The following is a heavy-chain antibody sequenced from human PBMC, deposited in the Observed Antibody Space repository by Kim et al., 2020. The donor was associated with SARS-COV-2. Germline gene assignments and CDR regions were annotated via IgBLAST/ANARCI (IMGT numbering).Heavy chain of an antibody. CDR1: GSSISSSNW. Sequence: SETLSLTCAVSGSSISSSNWWSWVRQPPGKGLEWIGEIYHSGSTNYNPSLKSRVTISVDKSKNQFSLKLSSVTAADTAVYYCACYDSGMTFDIWGQGTMVTVSS. J-gene: IGHJ3*02. CDR2: IYHSGST. D-gene: IGHD3-22*01. CDR3: ACYDSGMTFDI. V-gene: IGHV4-4*02.